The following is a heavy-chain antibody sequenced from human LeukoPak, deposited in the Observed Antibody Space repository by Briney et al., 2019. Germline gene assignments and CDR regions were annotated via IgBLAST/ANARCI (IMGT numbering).Heavy chain of an antibody. D-gene: IGHD1-26*01. V-gene: IGHV3-30*02. CDR2: IRFDGSNK. CDR1: GFTFSSYG. J-gene: IGHJ4*02. CDR3: ASGSHFDY. Sequence: PGGSLRLSCAASGFTFSSYGMHWVRQAPGKGLEWVAFIRFDGSNKYYAESVKGRFTISRDNAKNSLYLQMNSLRAEDTAVYYCASGSHFDYWGQGTLVTVSS.